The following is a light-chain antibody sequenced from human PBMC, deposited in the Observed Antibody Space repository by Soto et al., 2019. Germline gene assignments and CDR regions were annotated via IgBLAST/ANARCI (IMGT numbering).Light chain of an antibody. Sequence: DIQMTQSPSSLSASVGDRVTITCRASQSISSYLNWYQQKPGKAPKLLIYAASSLQSGVPSRFSGSGSGTEFTLTIGSLQPDDVATYYCLRYNAFSQTFGQGTKVEI. V-gene: IGKV1-39*01. CDR1: QSISSY. CDR3: LRYNAFSQT. J-gene: IGKJ1*01. CDR2: AAS.